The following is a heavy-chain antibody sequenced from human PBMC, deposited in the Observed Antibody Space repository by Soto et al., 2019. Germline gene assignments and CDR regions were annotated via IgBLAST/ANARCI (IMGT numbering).Heavy chain of an antibody. J-gene: IGHJ6*02. CDR3: ARVAGLYYYYGMDV. V-gene: IGHV4-59*01. CDR2: IYYSGST. Sequence: SETLSLTCTVSGGSISSYYWSWIRQPPGKGLEWIGYIYYSGSTNYNPSLKSRVTISVDTSKNQFSLKLGSVTAADTAVYYCARVAGLYYYYGMDVWGQGTTVTVSS. CDR1: GGSISSYY.